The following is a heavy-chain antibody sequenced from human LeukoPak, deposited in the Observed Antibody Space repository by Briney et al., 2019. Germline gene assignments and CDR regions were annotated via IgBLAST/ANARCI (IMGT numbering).Heavy chain of an antibody. CDR3: ATDRWVAVAGLVRYFDL. J-gene: IGHJ2*01. CDR1: GYTLTELS. CDR2: FDPEDGET. Sequence: ASVKVSCKVSGYTLTELSMHWVRQAPGKGLEWMGGFDPEDGETIYAQKFQGRVTMTEDTSTDTAYMELSSLRSEDTAVYYCATDRWVAVAGLVRYFDLWGRGTLVTVSS. V-gene: IGHV1-24*01. D-gene: IGHD6-19*01.